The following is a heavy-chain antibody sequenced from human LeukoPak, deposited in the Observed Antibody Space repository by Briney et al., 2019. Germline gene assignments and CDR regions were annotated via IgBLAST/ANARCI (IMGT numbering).Heavy chain of an antibody. J-gene: IGHJ4*02. CDR3: AGGIGLGNYYDSSGYDFLNY. CDR1: GYTFTSYH. Sequence: ASVKVSCKASGYTFTSYHIHWVRQAPGQGLEWMAIINPSGGSTSYAQRFQGRVTVTGDMSTRTVYMELSSLRSDDTAVYYCAGGIGLGNYYDSSGYDFLNYWGQGTLVTVSS. CDR2: INPSGGST. V-gene: IGHV1-46*01. D-gene: IGHD3-22*01.